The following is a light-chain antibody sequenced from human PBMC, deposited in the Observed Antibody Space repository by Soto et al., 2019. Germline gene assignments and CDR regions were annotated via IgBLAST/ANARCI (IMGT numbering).Light chain of an antibody. CDR1: QGISSY. J-gene: IGKJ1*01. CDR3: QQYYSYPPG. Sequence: AIRMTQSPSSFSASTGARVPITCRASQGISSYLAWYQQKPGKAPKLLIYAASTLQSGVPSRFSGSGSGTDFTLTISCLQSEDFATYYCQQYYSYPPGFGQGTKVDIK. CDR2: AAS. V-gene: IGKV1-8*01.